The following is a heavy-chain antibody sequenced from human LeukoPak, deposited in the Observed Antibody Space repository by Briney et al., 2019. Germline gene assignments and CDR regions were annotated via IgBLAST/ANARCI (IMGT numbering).Heavy chain of an antibody. D-gene: IGHD6-13*01. CDR3: AKARVGRIAAPGTCLIDY. V-gene: IGHV3-30*18. Sequence: PGRSLRLSCAASGFTFSSYGMHWVRQAPGKGLEWVAVKSYDGSNKYYADSVKGRFTISRDNSKNTLYLQMNSLRAEGTAVYYCAKARVGRIAAPGTCLIDYWGQGTLVTVSS. CDR2: KSYDGSNK. J-gene: IGHJ4*02. CDR1: GFTFSSYG.